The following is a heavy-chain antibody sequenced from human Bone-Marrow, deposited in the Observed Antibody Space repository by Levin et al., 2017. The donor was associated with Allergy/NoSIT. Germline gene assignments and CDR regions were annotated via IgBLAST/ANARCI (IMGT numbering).Heavy chain of an antibody. D-gene: IGHD6-19*01. V-gene: IGHV3-21*06. Sequence: LSLTCSSSFFPFLLFLLLFFLPPPFQGLEWVSSISGTSRTIYYADSVKGRFTISRDNTKNLVYLQMNSLRADDTAMYYCAREATYSSGQRGDWFDPWGQGTLVTVSS. J-gene: IGHJ5*02. CDR3: AREATYSSGQRGDWFDP. CDR2: ISGTSRTI. CDR1: FFPFLLFL.